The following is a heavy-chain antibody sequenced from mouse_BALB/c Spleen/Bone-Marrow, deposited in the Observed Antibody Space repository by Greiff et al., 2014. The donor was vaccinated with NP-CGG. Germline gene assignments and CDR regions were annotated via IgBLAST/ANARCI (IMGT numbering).Heavy chain of an antibody. D-gene: IGHD4-1*01. CDR1: GFTFSSYG. J-gene: IGHJ4*01. Sequence: EVQLVESGGDLVKPGGSLKLSCAASGFTFSSYGMSWVRQTPDKRLGWVATINSGGVNTYYIDSVKGRFTISRDNAKNTLYLQMSSLKSEDTAMYHCARRGNWDGRAAMDYWGQGTSVTVSS. CDR3: ARRGNWDGRAAMDY. V-gene: IGHV5-6*01. CDR2: INSGGVNT.